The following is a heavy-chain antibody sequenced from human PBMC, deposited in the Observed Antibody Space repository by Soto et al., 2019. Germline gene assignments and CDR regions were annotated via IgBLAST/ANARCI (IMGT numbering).Heavy chain of an antibody. J-gene: IGHJ6*03. Sequence: GGSLRLSCGASGFTFGSYGMHWVRQAPGKGLEWVASIWYDGSNKYYADSVKGRFTISRDNSKNTLFLQMNSLRAEDTSVYCCGRGMWGGHSYSSYYTDVWGKGTTVTDSS. V-gene: IGHV3-33*01. D-gene: IGHD1-26*01. CDR1: GFTFGSYG. CDR2: IWYDGSNK. CDR3: GRGMWGGHSYSSYYTDV.